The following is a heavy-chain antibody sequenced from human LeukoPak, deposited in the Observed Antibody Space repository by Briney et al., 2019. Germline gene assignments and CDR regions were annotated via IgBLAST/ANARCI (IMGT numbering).Heavy chain of an antibody. V-gene: IGHV4-30-4*01. CDR1: SHSMSTVDYS. CDR3: AAGGHYYDSSGYYYFQD. D-gene: IGHD3-22*01. CDR2: INNRGT. J-gene: IGHJ4*02. Sequence: SETLSLTCTVSSHSMSTVDYSWSWIRQPPGKGLEWIGYINNRGTSHNPSLKSRVAISVDTSKNQFSLKLTSVTAADTAVYYRAAGGHYYDSSGYYYFQDWGQGSLVTVSS.